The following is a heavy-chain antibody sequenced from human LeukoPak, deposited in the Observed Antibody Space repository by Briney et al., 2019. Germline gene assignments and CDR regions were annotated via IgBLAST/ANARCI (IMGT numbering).Heavy chain of an antibody. CDR1: GYTFTGYY. D-gene: IGHD3-3*01. J-gene: IGHJ5*02. Sequence: ASVKVSCKASGYTFTGYYMHWVRQAPGQGLEWMGWINPNSGGTNYAQKFQGRVTMTRDTSISTAYMELSRLRSDDTAVYYCAREGPYDFYRIDNWFDPWGQGTLVTVSS. CDR3: AREGPYDFYRIDNWFDP. V-gene: IGHV1-2*02. CDR2: INPNSGGT.